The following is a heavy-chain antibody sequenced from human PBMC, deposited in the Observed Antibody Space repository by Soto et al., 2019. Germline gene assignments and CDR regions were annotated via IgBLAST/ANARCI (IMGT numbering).Heavy chain of an antibody. CDR2: ISSDGDIT. Sequence: GGSLRLSCSASGFTFSEYSMHWVRQAPGKGLQYVSTISSDGDITYYADSVKGRFTISRDNSKNTLYLQMNSLRPEDTAVYYCVKVSTFYDILTVYYPPSFFDFSGPATLVSVSS. J-gene: IGHJ5*01. CDR3: VKVSTFYDILTVYYPPSFFDF. D-gene: IGHD3-9*01. V-gene: IGHV3-64D*06. CDR1: GFTFSEYS.